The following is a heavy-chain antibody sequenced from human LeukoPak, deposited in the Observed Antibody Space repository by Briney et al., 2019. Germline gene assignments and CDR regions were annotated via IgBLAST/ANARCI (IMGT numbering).Heavy chain of an antibody. CDR1: GGSISSYD. CDR2: IYTSVST. CDR3: ARDADSSGYYFSI. D-gene: IGHD3-22*01. V-gene: IGHV4-4*07. J-gene: IGHJ4*02. Sequence: PSETLSLTCTVSGGSISSYDWSWIRQPAGKGLEWIGRIYTSVSTNYNPSLKSRVTMSVDTSKNQFSLKLSSVTAADTAVYYCARDADSSGYYFSIWGQGTLVTVSS.